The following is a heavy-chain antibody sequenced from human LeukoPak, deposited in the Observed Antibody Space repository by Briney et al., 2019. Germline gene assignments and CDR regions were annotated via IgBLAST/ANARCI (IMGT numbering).Heavy chain of an antibody. V-gene: IGHV3-43*01. CDR3: AKDLDSSGYRFYFRH. J-gene: IGHJ1*01. D-gene: IGHD3-22*01. CDR1: GFSFAEYT. CDR2: ISWDGGSR. Sequence: GGSLRLSCAASGFSFAEYTLHWVRQAPGKGLEWVSLISWDGGSRDYADSVKGRFTISRDNSKNSLYLQMNSLRTEDTTFYCAKDLDSSGYRFYFRHWGQGTLVTVSS.